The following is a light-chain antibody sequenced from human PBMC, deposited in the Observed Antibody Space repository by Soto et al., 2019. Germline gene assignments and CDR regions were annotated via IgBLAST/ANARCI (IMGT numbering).Light chain of an antibody. CDR3: MQALQTPYT. CDR1: QSLLYSNLYNY. V-gene: IGKV2-28*01. J-gene: IGKJ2*01. Sequence: EIVMTQSPLSLPVTPGEPAPISCRSSQSLLYSNLYNYLDWYLQRPGQPPQLLIYLGSERASGVPARFSGSGSGTVFILKISRVEAEDAGVYYCMQALQTPYTVGQGTKLESK. CDR2: LGS.